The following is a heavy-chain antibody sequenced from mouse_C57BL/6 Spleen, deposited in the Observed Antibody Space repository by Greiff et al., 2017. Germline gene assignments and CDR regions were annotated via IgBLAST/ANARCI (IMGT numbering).Heavy chain of an antibody. CDR3: ARATLVSPYAMYY. CDR2: ISYSGST. J-gene: IGHJ4*01. V-gene: IGHV3-8*01. Sequence: EVQLEESGPGLAKPSQSLSLPCSVTGYSITSDYWNWFRKFPGTKLEYMGYISYSGSTYYNPSLKSRISITRDTSKNQYYLQLNSVTTEDTATYYCARATLVSPYAMYYWGQATSVTVAA. CDR1: GYSITSDY. D-gene: IGHD1-1*01.